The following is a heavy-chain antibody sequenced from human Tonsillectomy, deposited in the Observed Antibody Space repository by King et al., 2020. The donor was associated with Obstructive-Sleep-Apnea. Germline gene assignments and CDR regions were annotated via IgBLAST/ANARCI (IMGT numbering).Heavy chain of an antibody. V-gene: IGHV3-30*04. CDR3: ARDPGPSYDPLTGGGGTFDY. J-gene: IGHJ4*02. CDR1: GFTFTSYA. D-gene: IGHD3-9*01. Sequence: VQLVESGGGVVQPGRSLRLSCAASGFTFTSYAFHWVRQSPGKGLEWLAFISYNGINKYYADSVKGRFTLSRDESKDTLYLQMNSLRPEDTALYYCARDPGPSYDPLTGGGGTFDYWGRGTLVAVSS. CDR2: ISYNGINK.